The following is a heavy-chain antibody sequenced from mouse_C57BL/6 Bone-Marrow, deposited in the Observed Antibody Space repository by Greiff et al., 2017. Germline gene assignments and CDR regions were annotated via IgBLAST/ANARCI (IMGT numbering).Heavy chain of an antibody. J-gene: IGHJ3*01. V-gene: IGHV1-81*01. Sequence: VKVVESGAELARPGASVKLSCKASGYTFTSYGISWVKQRTGQGLEWIGEIYPRSGNTYYNEKFKGKATLTADKSSSTAYMELRSLTSEDSAGYFCARDERGGFAYWGQGTLVTVSA. CDR1: GYTFTSYG. CDR2: IYPRSGNT. CDR3: ARDERGGFAY.